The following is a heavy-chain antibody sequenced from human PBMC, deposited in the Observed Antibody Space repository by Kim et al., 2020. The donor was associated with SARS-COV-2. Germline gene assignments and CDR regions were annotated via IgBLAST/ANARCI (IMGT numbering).Heavy chain of an antibody. D-gene: IGHD6-19*01. J-gene: IGHJ4*02. CDR3: ATSQTPYSSGWSSFDY. Sequence: SVKGRFTISRDNAKNSLYLQMNSLRAEDTALYYCATSQTPYSSGWSSFDYWGQGTLVTVSS. V-gene: IGHV3-9*01.